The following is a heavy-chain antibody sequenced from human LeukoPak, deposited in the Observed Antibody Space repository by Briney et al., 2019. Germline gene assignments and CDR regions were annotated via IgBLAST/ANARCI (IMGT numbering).Heavy chain of an antibody. CDR3: AREGGDHYDSSGYSS. CDR1: GFTFSSYA. D-gene: IGHD3-22*01. V-gene: IGHV3-23*01. CDR2: ISGSGGST. Sequence: GGSLRLSCAASGFTFSSYAMSWVRQAPGKGLEWVSAISGSGGSTYYADSVKGRFTISRDNAKNSLYLQMNSLRAEDTAVYYCAREGGDHYDSSGYSSWGQGTLVTVSS. J-gene: IGHJ5*02.